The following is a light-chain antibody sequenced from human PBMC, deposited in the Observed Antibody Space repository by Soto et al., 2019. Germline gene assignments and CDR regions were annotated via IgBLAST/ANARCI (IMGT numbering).Light chain of an antibody. V-gene: IGLV2-14*03. CDR2: GVT. J-gene: IGLJ2*01. CDR1: SSDVGGYNY. Sequence: QSALTQPASVSGSPGQSITISCTGTSSDVGGYNYVSWYQHHPGEAPELIIYGVTNRPSGASLRFSGSKSGNTASLTISGLQAEDEADYYCTSYTSTGAPVVFGGGTQLTVL. CDR3: TSYTSTGAPVV.